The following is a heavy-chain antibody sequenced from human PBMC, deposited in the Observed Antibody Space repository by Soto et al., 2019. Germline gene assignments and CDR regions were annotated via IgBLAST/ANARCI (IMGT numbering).Heavy chain of an antibody. V-gene: IGHV1-69*13. CDR2: IIPIFGTA. CDR1: GGTFSSYA. J-gene: IGHJ4*02. D-gene: IGHD5-18*01. Sequence: SVKVSCKASGGTFSSYAISWVRQAPGQGLEWMGGIIPIFGTANYAQKFQGRVTITADESTSTAYMELSSLRSEDTAVYYCARDGARGYSYGLHFDYWGQGTLVTVSS. CDR3: ARDGARGYSYGLHFDY.